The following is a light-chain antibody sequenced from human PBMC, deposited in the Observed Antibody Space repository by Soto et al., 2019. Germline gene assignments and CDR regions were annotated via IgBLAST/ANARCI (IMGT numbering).Light chain of an antibody. CDR3: CSYAGSYTFV. CDR1: SSDVGGYNY. J-gene: IGLJ1*01. V-gene: IGLV2-11*01. Sequence: QSALTQPRSVSGSPGQSVTISCTGTSSDVGGYNYVSWYQQHPGKAPKLMIYDVRKRPSGVPDRFSGSKSGNTASLTISGLQAEDEAAYYCCSYAGSYTFVFGTGTKLTVL. CDR2: DVR.